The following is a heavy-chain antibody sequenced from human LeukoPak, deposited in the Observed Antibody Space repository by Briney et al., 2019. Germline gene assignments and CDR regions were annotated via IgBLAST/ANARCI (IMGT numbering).Heavy chain of an antibody. J-gene: IGHJ3*02. V-gene: IGHV3-21*01. CDR2: ITSGSSYI. D-gene: IGHD3-22*01. CDR3: ARPFYDSGGYYYKSFDI. Sequence: GGSLRLSCAASGFTFRSYTMNWVRQAPGKGLEWVSFITSGSSYIYYADSVRGRFTISRDDAKNSLYLQMNSLRDEDTAVYYCARPFYDSGGYYYKSFDIWGQGTMVTVSS. CDR1: GFTFRSYT.